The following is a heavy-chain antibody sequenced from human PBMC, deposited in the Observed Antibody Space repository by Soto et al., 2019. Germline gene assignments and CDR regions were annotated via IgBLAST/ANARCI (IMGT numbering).Heavy chain of an antibody. CDR3: AKDFIRSGYNWFDP. D-gene: IGHD3-3*01. J-gene: IGHJ5*02. CDR1: GFTFSSYT. CDR2: ISYDGSNK. V-gene: IGHV3-30-3*01. Sequence: EGSLRLSCAASGFTFSSYTMHWVRQAPGKGLEWVAVISYDGSNKYYADSVKGRFTISRDHSNNTLYLQMNSLRAEDTAVYYCAKDFIRSGYNWFDPWGQGALVTVSS.